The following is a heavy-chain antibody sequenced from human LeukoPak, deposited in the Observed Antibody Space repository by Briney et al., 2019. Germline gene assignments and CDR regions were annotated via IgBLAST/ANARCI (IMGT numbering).Heavy chain of an antibody. D-gene: IGHD6-13*01. CDR2: IWYDGSNK. Sequence: GRSLRLSCAASGFTFSSYGVHWVRQAPGKGLEWVAVIWYDGSNKYYADSVKGRFTISRDNSKNTLYLQMNSLRAEDTAVYYCAKDLGYAAGIDYWGQGTLVTVSS. J-gene: IGHJ4*02. V-gene: IGHV3-33*06. CDR3: AKDLGYAAGIDY. CDR1: GFTFSSYG.